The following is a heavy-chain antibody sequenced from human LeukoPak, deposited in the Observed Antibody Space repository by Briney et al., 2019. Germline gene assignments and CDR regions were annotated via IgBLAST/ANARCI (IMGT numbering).Heavy chain of an antibody. Sequence: PSQTLSLTCTVSGGSISSGGYYWSWIRQHPGKGLEWIGYIYYSGSTYYNPSLKSRVTISVDRSKNQFSLKLSSVTAADTAVYYCARAGGEYGDYPEGNWFDPWGQGTLVTVSS. CDR3: ARAGGEYGDYPEGNWFDP. J-gene: IGHJ5*02. V-gene: IGHV4-31*03. CDR2: IYYSGST. CDR1: GGSISSGGYY. D-gene: IGHD4-17*01.